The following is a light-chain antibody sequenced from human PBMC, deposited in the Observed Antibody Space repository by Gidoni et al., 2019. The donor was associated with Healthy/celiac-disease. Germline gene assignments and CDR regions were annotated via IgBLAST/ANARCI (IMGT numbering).Light chain of an antibody. J-gene: IGKJ5*01. CDR2: LGS. CDR3: MQALQTPPT. CDR1: QSLLHSNGYNY. Sequence: DIVMTQSPPSLPVTPGEPASISCRSSQSLLHSNGYNYLDWYLPKPGQSPQLLIYLGSNRASGVPDRFSGSGSGTDFTLKISRVEAEDVGVYYCMQALQTPPTFGQGTRLEIK. V-gene: IGKV2-28*01.